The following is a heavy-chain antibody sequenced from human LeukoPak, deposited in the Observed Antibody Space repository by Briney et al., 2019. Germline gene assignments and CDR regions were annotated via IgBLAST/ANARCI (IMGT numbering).Heavy chain of an antibody. CDR3: AALIRITMVRGVIDGLDI. J-gene: IGHJ3*02. D-gene: IGHD3-10*01. CDR2: VDPEDGET. CDR1: GYTVTELS. V-gene: IGHV1-24*01. Sequence: ASXXVSCKVSGYTVTELSMHWVRQAPGKGREWMGGVDPEDGETIYAQKFQGRVTMTEDTSTDTPYMELSSLRSEDTAVYYCAALIRITMVRGVIDGLDIWGQRTMVTVSS.